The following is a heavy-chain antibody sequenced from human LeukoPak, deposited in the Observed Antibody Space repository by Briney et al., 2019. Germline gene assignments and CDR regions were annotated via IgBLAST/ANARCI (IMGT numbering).Heavy chain of an antibody. V-gene: IGHV4-31*11. J-gene: IGHJ4*02. Sequence: PSQTLSLTCAVSGDSISSGGYYWSWIRQHPGKGLEWIGYIYYSGSTYYNPSLKSRVTISVDTSKNQFSLKLSSVTAADTAVYYCATSLTYSSSWYTPTKVDYWGQGTLVTVSS. CDR2: IYYSGST. CDR1: GDSISSGGYY. CDR3: ATSLTYSSSWYTPTKVDY. D-gene: IGHD6-13*01.